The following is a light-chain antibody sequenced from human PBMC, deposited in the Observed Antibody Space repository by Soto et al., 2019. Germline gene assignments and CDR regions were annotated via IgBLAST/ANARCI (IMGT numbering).Light chain of an antibody. CDR3: QQYGSSPLYT. CDR1: QSVSSSY. V-gene: IGKV3-20*01. J-gene: IGKJ2*01. Sequence: EIVLTQSPGTLSFSPGERATLSCRASQSVSSSYLAWYQQKPGQAPRLLIYGASSRATGIPDRFSGSGSGTDFTLTTSRLEPEDFAVYYCQQYGSSPLYTFGQGTKLEIK. CDR2: GAS.